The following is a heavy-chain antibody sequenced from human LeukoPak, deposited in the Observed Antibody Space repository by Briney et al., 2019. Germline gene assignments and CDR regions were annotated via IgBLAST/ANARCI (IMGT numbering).Heavy chain of an antibody. CDR2: IRSKANSYAT. D-gene: IGHD2-21*02. V-gene: IGHV3-73*01. Sequence: GGSQRLSCAASGFTFSGSAMHWVRQASGKGLEWVGRIRSKANSYATAYAASVKGRFTISRDDSKNTAYLQMNSLKTEDTAVYYCTRHLNGAVTGDYWGQGTLVTVSS. J-gene: IGHJ4*02. CDR3: TRHLNGAVTGDY. CDR1: GFTFSGSA.